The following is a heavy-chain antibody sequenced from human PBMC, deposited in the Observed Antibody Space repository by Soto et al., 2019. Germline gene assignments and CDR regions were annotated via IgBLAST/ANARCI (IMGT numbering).Heavy chain of an antibody. D-gene: IGHD6-13*01. CDR3: ATDLGSSFVPPYFDY. CDR2: FDPEDGET. CDR1: GYTLTELS. J-gene: IGHJ4*02. V-gene: IGHV1-24*01. Sequence: ASVKVSCKVSGYTLTELSMHWVRQAPGKGLEWKGGFDPEDGETIYAQKFQGRVTMTEDTSTDTAYMELSSLRSEDTAVYYCATDLGSSFVPPYFDYWGQGTLVTVSS.